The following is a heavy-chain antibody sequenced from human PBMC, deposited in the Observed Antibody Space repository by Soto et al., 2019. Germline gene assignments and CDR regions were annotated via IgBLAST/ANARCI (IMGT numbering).Heavy chain of an antibody. D-gene: IGHD1-26*01. Sequence: SETLSLTCTVSGGSISSYYWGWIRQPPGKGLEWIGSIYYSGSTYYNPSLKSRVTISVDTSKNQFSLKLSSVTAADTAVYYCARTRRVGATNYYYYYYGMDVWGQGTTVTVSS. V-gene: IGHV4-39*01. CDR1: GGSISSYY. CDR3: ARTRRVGATNYYYYYYGMDV. J-gene: IGHJ6*02. CDR2: IYYSGST.